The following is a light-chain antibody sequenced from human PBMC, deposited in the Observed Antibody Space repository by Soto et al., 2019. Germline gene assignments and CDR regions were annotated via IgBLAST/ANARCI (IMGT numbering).Light chain of an antibody. J-gene: IGKJ5*01. V-gene: IGKV1-39*01. CDR1: QSVISY. Sequence: IQMTQSPSSLSASVGDRVTIACRPSQSVISYLNWYQQKLGKAPKLLIYDASRLQSGVPSRLSGSGSGTEFTLTISSVQPEDFGSYYCQQSYSNPHTFGQGTRLEIK. CDR2: DAS. CDR3: QQSYSNPHT.